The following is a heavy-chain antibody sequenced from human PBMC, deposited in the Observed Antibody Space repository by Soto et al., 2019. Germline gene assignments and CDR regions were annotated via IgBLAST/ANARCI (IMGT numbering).Heavy chain of an antibody. Sequence: GGSLRLSCAASGSTFSVYSMTWVRQAPGKGLEWVANIKEDGSEKYYVDSVKGRFTISRDNAKNSLYLRMNSLRAEDPAVYYCARASHWSSGYYHYYYAMDVWGQGTTVTVSS. D-gene: IGHD3-22*01. V-gene: IGHV3-7*01. CDR1: GSTFSVYS. J-gene: IGHJ6*02. CDR3: ARASHWSSGYYHYYYAMDV. CDR2: IKEDGSEK.